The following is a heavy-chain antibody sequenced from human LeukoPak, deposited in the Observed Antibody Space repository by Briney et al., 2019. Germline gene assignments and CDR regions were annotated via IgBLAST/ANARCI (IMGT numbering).Heavy chain of an antibody. D-gene: IGHD6-13*01. CDR2: IYYSGST. CDR1: GGSISSYY. V-gene: IGHV4-59*01. CDR3: ARDLYGDSRYPNAFDI. J-gene: IGHJ3*02. Sequence: PSETLSLTCTVSGGSISSYYWSWIRQPPGKGLEWIGYIYYSGSTNYNPSLKSRVTISVGTSKNQFSLKLSSVTAADTAVYYCARDLYGDSRYPNAFDIWGQGTMVTVSS.